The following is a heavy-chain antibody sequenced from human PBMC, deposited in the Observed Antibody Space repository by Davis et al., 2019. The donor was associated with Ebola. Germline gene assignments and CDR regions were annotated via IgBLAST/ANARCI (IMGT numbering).Heavy chain of an antibody. J-gene: IGHJ6*03. Sequence: GESLKISCAASGFTFSSYWMSWVRQAPGKGLEWVANIKQDGSEKYYVDSVKGRFTISRDNAKNSLYLQMNSLRAEDTAVYYCARETTTNSSGWYSYYYYYMDVWGKGTTVTVSS. CDR2: IKQDGSEK. CDR3: ARETTTNSSGWYSYYYYYMDV. CDR1: GFTFSSYW. V-gene: IGHV3-7*01. D-gene: IGHD6-19*01.